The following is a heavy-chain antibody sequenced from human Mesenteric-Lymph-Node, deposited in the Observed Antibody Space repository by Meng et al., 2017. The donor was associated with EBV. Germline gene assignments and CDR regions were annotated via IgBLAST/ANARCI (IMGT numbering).Heavy chain of an antibody. Sequence: LVKSGGPLLQPGGSLGLSCAASGFSFSRYWMHWVRQAPGKGLEWVSRTNENGAITTYADSVKGRFTISRDNAKNTLYLQMNSLRAEDTALYFCSRDLAGSDDFWGQGTLVTVSS. D-gene: IGHD1-14*01. CDR1: GFSFSRYW. J-gene: IGHJ4*02. V-gene: IGHV3-74*03. CDR3: SRDLAGSDDF. CDR2: TNENGAIT.